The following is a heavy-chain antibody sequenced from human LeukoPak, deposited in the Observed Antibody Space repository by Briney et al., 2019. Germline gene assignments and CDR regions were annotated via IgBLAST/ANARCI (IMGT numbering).Heavy chain of an antibody. Sequence: GGSLRLSCAASGFTFSSYWMSWVRQAPGKGLEWVANIKQDGSEKYYVDSVKGRFTISRDNSKNTLYLQMNSLRAEDTAVYYCAKCRYYYDSSGSDYWGQGTLVTVSS. D-gene: IGHD3-22*01. J-gene: IGHJ4*02. CDR2: IKQDGSEK. CDR3: AKCRYYYDSSGSDY. CDR1: GFTFSSYW. V-gene: IGHV3-7*01.